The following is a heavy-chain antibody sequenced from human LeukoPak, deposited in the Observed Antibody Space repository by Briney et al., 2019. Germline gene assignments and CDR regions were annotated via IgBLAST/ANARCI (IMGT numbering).Heavy chain of an antibody. CDR2: ISGSGVST. D-gene: IGHD3-22*01. Sequence: QPGGSLRLSCAASGFTFSSYAMSWVRQAPGKGLEWVSAISGSGVSTYYADSVKGRFTISRDNSKSTLYLQMDSLGADDAAVYYCAKYQVSSRVDAFDIWGQGTMVTVSS. V-gene: IGHV3-23*01. CDR3: AKYQVSSRVDAFDI. CDR1: GFTFSSYA. J-gene: IGHJ3*02.